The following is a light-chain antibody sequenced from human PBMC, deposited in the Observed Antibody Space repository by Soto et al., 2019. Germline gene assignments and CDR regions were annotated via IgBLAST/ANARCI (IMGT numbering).Light chain of an antibody. J-gene: IGLJ1*01. CDR3: SLYISGSTYV. CDR2: EVN. Sequence: QSVLTQPPSVSGSPGQSVTISCTGTSTDFVSYNRVSWYQQPPGTAPKLIMYEVNTRPSGVPDRFSGSKSGSTASLTISGLQAEDEADYYCSLYISGSTYVFGTGTKV. CDR1: STDFVSYNR. V-gene: IGLV2-18*01.